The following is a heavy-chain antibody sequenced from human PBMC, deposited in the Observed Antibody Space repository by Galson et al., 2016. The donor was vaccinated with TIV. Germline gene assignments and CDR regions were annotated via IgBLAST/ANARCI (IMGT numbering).Heavy chain of an antibody. J-gene: IGHJ4*02. CDR1: GFTFDSYT. V-gene: IGHV3-30-3*01. D-gene: IGHD1-1*01. CDR2: ISHDGNNK. Sequence: SLRLSCAASGFTFDSYTFHWVRQTPGKGLEWVAIISHDGNNKDFADSVQGRFTISRDSSKSTVFLQMNSLRLEDTAVYYCTRDGRGNWKYVDYFDHWGQGTLVTVSS. CDR3: TRDGRGNWKYVDYFDH.